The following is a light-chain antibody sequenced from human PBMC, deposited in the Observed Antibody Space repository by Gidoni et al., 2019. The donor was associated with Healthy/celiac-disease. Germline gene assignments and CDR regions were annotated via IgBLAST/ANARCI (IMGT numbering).Light chain of an antibody. J-gene: IGKJ1*01. Sequence: DIVMTQSSDFLAESLGERAINNCKSSQSVLYSSNNKNYLARCQQKPGQTPKLLIYWASTRESGVPDRFSGSGSGTGFTLTISSLQAEDVAVYYFQQYYSTPPAFGQXTKVEIK. CDR2: WAS. CDR1: QSVLYSSNNKNY. V-gene: IGKV4-1*01. CDR3: QQYYSTPPA.